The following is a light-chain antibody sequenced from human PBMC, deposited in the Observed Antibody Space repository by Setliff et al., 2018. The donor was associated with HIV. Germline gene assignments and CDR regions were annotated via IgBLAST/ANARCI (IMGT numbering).Light chain of an antibody. CDR1: SSDIGGYNS. V-gene: IGLV2-14*03. CDR3: SSYTTTSTLR. Sequence: QSALARPASVSGSPGQSITISCTGTSSDIGGYNSVSWYQQHPGEAPKLVIYDVTNRPSGVSNRLSGSKSGNTASLTISGLQAEDEADYYCSSYTTTSTLRFGGGTKVTVL. CDR2: DVT. J-gene: IGLJ2*01.